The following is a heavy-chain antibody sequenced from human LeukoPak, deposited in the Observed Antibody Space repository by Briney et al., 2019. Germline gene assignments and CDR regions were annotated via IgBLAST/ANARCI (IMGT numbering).Heavy chain of an antibody. D-gene: IGHD6-13*01. J-gene: IGHJ4*02. V-gene: IGHV4-59*01. Sequence: SETLSLTCTVSGGSISSYYWSWIRQPPGKGLEWIGYIYYSGSTNYNPSLKSRVTISVDTSKNQFSLKLNSVTAADTAVYYCAGDSSSWYNYFDYWGQGTLVTVSS. CDR2: IYYSGST. CDR1: GGSISSYY. CDR3: AGDSSSWYNYFDY.